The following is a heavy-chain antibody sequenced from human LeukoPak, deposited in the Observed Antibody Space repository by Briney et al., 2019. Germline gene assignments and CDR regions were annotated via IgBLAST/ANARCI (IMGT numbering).Heavy chain of an antibody. D-gene: IGHD4-23*01. CDR2: ISGSGGST. CDR1: GFTFGDHA. V-gene: IGHV3-23*01. CDR3: AKGGYGGNLNFDY. J-gene: IGHJ4*02. Sequence: GGSLRLSCTVSGFTFGDHALSWFRQAPGKGLEWVSAISGSGGSTYYADSVKGRFTISRDNSKNTLYLQMNSLRAEDTAVYYCAKGGYGGNLNFDYWGQGTLVTVSS.